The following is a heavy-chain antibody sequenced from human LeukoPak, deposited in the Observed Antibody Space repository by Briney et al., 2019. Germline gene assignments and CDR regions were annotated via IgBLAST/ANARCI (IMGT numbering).Heavy chain of an antibody. CDR1: GFTVSSNY. V-gene: IGHV3-21*01. D-gene: IGHD6-6*01. J-gene: IGHJ4*02. CDR3: ARNDLRGGAARPFDY. CDR2: ISSSSSYI. Sequence: GGSLRLSCAASGFTVSSNYMNWVRQAPGKGLEWVSSISSSSSYIYYADSVKGRFTISRDNAKNSLYLQMNSLRAEDTAVYYCARNDLRGGAARPFDYWGQGTLVTVSS.